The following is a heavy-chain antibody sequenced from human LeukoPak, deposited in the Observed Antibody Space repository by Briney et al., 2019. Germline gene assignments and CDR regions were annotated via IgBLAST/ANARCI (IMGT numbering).Heavy chain of an antibody. J-gene: IGHJ6*04. D-gene: IGHD2-2*01. CDR3: ARDSTFYGMDV. Sequence: GASVKVSCKASGYTFTSYYMHWVRQAPGQGLEWMGIINPSGGSTSYAQKFQGRVTMTRDTSTSTAYMELSSLRSEDTAVYYCARDSTFYGMDVWGKGTTVTVSS. CDR1: GYTFTSYY. CDR2: INPSGGST. V-gene: IGHV1-46*01.